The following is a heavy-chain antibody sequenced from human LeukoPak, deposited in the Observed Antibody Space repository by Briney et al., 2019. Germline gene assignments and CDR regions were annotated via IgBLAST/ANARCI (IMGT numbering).Heavy chain of an antibody. CDR3: AKESPGYGSGTPH. Sequence: PGRSLRLSCEASGFTFSSYGMHWVRQAPGKGLEWVAVISYDGSNKYYADSVKGRFTISRDNSKNTLYLQMNSLRAEDTAVYYCAKESPGYGSGTPHWGQGTTVTVSS. V-gene: IGHV3-30*18. D-gene: IGHD3-10*01. J-gene: IGHJ6*02. CDR1: GFTFSSYG. CDR2: ISYDGSNK.